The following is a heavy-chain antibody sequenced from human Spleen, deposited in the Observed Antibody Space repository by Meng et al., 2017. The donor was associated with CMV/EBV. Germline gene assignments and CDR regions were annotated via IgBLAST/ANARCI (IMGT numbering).Heavy chain of an antibody. D-gene: IGHD4-23*01. V-gene: IGHV4-4*02. CDR1: GGSISSSNW. J-gene: IGHJ5*02. Sequence: SETLSLTCAVSGGSISSSNWWSWVRQPPGKGLEWIGEIYHSGSTNYNPSLKSRVTISVDTSKNHFSLKLRSVTAADTAVYYCARGELHFGGLFDPWGQGTLVTVSS. CDR3: ARGELHFGGLFDP. CDR2: IYHSGST.